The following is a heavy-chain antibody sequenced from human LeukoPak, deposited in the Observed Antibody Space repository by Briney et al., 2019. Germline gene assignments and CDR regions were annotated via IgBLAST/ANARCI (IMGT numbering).Heavy chain of an antibody. J-gene: IGHJ5*02. CDR3: ARAWGIAVAGSWFDP. D-gene: IGHD6-19*01. Sequence: SETLSLTCAVHGGSFSGYYWSWIRQPPGKGLEWIGEINHSGSTNYNPSLKSRVTISVDTSKNQFSLKLSSVTAADTAVYYCARAWGIAVAGSWFDPWGQGTLVTVSS. CDR2: INHSGST. V-gene: IGHV4-34*01. CDR1: GGSFSGYY.